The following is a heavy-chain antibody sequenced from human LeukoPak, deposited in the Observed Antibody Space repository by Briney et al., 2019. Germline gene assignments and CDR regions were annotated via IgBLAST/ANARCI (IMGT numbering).Heavy chain of an antibody. Sequence: GGSLRLSCAASGFTFSSYEMNWVRQAPGKGLEWVSYISSSGSTIYYADSVKGRFTISRDNAKNSLYLQMNSLRAEDTAVYYCARDSSGWYESYYFDYWGQGTLVTVSS. CDR3: ARDSSGWYESYYFDY. J-gene: IGHJ4*02. D-gene: IGHD6-19*01. CDR1: GFTFSSYE. CDR2: ISSSGSTI. V-gene: IGHV3-48*03.